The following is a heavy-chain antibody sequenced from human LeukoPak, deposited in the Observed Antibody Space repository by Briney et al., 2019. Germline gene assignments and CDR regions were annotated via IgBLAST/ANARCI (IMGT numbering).Heavy chain of an antibody. Sequence: ASVKVSCKASGYTFTKYGVYWVRQAPGQGLEWMGWINTDPGNPTYAQGFTGRFVFSLDTSVSTTYLQISSLKPEDTAVYYCARGIGIGTVLMVHGNMDVWGKGTTVTVSS. CDR2: INTDPGNP. CDR3: ARGIGIGTVLMVHGNMDV. J-gene: IGHJ6*03. D-gene: IGHD2-8*01. CDR1: GYTFTKYG. V-gene: IGHV7-4-1*02.